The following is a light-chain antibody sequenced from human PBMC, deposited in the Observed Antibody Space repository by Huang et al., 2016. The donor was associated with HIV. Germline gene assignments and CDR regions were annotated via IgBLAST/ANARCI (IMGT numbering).Light chain of an antibody. CDR3: MQRTQRPLT. Sequence: DIVMTQTPLSLSVTPGQPASISCKSSQSLPHSDGETYLYWYLHKPGQSPQLLIYEVSNRFSGGPDRFSGSGSGTDFTLRISRVEAEDVGVYYCMQRTQRPLTFGGGTKVEIK. CDR2: EVS. V-gene: IGKV2D-29*02. J-gene: IGKJ4*01. CDR1: QSLPHSDGETY.